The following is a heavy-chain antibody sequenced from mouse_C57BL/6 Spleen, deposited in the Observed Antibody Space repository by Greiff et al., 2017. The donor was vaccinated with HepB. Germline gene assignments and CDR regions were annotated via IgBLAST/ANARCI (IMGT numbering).Heavy chain of an antibody. CDR3: DYYDFAY. V-gene: IGHV1-15*01. J-gene: IGHJ3*01. CDR1: GYTFTDYE. D-gene: IGHD2-4*01. CDR2: IDPETGGT. Sequence: VQLVESGAELVRPGASVTLSCKASGYTFTDYEMHWVKQTPVHGLEWIGAIDPETGGTAYNQKFKGKAILTADKSSSTAYMELRSLTSEDSAVYYCDYYDFAYWGQGTLVTVSA.